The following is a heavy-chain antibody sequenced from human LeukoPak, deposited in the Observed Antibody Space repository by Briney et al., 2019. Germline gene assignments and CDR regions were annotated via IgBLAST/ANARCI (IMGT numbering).Heavy chain of an antibody. J-gene: IGHJ4*02. CDR3: ARDRYDSSGYYPSSFDY. Sequence: GGSLRLSCAASGFTFSSYGMHWVRQAPGKGLEWVAFIRYDGSNKYYVDSVKGRFTISRDNAKNSLYLQMNSLRAEDTAVYYCARDRYDSSGYYPSSFDYWGQGTLVTVPS. CDR1: GFTFSSYG. CDR2: IRYDGSNK. V-gene: IGHV3-30*02. D-gene: IGHD3-22*01.